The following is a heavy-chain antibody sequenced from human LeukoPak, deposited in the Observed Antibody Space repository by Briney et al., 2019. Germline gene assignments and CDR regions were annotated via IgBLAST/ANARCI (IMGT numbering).Heavy chain of an antibody. CDR2: IYYSGST. D-gene: IGHD2-15*01. CDR1: GGSISRYY. CDR3: VRMGGGYVIDY. J-gene: IGHJ4*02. V-gene: IGHV4-59*01. Sequence: PSETLSLTCTVPGGSISRYYWSWIRQPPGKGLEWIGYIYYSGSTTYNPSLKSRVTISVDTSKNQFSLKLRSVTAADTAVYYCVRMGGGYVIDYWGQGTLVTVSS.